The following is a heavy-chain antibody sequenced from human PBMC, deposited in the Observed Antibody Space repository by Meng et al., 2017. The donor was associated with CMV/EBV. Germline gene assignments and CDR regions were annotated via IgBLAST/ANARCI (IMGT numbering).Heavy chain of an antibody. V-gene: IGHV1-18*01. D-gene: IGHD4-17*01. Sequence: ASVKVSCKASGYTFTSYGISWVRQAPGQGLEWMGWISAYNGNTNYAQKLQGRVTMTTDTSTSTAYMELRSLRSDDTAVYYCARHYGDYFRNWFDPWGQGTLVTVFS. CDR1: GYTFTSYG. J-gene: IGHJ5*02. CDR3: ARHYGDYFRNWFDP. CDR2: ISAYNGNT.